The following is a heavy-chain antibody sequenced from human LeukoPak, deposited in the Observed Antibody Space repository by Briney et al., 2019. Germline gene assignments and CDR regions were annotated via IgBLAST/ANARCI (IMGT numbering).Heavy chain of an antibody. CDR1: GGSISSSSYY. CDR3: ARGGRNDWNYGGEWFDP. CDR2: IYYSGST. V-gene: IGHV4-39*07. Sequence: PSETLSLTCTVSGGSISSSSYYWGWIRQPPGKGLEWIGSIYYSGSTYYNPSLKSRVTISVDTSKNQFSLKLSSVTAADTAVYYCARGGRNDWNYGGEWFDPWGQGTLVTVSS. J-gene: IGHJ5*02. D-gene: IGHD1-7*01.